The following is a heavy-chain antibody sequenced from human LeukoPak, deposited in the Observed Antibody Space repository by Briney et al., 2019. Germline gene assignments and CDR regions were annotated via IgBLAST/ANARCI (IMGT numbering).Heavy chain of an antibody. D-gene: IGHD5-18*01. J-gene: IGHJ4*02. CDR1: DDSISDYY. CDR2: IHNSGTS. Sequence: SETLSLTCTVSDDSISDYYRGWIRQPPGKGLEWIGYIHNSGTSTYNLSLKSRVTISADTSKNQFSLKLSSVTAADTAVYYCARGVQLWDHFDYWGQGTLVTVSS. CDR3: ARGVQLWDHFDY. V-gene: IGHV4-59*08.